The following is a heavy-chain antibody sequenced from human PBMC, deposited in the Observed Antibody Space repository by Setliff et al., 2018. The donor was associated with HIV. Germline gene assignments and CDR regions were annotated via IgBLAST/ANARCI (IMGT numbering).Heavy chain of an antibody. CDR2: LSGSGGST. D-gene: IGHD3-10*01. J-gene: IGHJ1*01. Sequence: PGGSLRLSCAASELTFSNYAMTWVRQAPGKGLEWVSNLSGSGGSTYYADSVKGRFTISRDNSKNTLYLRMNSLIAEDTAVYYCAQAQTSVSGSYYQYLQHWGQGTLVTVSS. CDR1: ELTFSNYA. V-gene: IGHV3-23*01. CDR3: AQAQTSVSGSYYQYLQH.